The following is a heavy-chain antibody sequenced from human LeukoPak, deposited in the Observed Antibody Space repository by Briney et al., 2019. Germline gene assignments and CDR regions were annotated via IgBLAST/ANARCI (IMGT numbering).Heavy chain of an antibody. J-gene: IGHJ4*02. D-gene: IGHD2-21*02. CDR1: GFTFSSYS. Sequence: GGSLRLSCAASGFTFSSYSMNWVRQAPGKGLEWVSSISSSSSYIYYADSVKGRFTISRDNAKKSLYVQMNSLRAEDTAVYYCARAVYCGGDCSSGYFDYWGQGTLVTVSS. CDR3: ARAVYCGGDCSSGYFDY. V-gene: IGHV3-21*01. CDR2: ISSSSSYI.